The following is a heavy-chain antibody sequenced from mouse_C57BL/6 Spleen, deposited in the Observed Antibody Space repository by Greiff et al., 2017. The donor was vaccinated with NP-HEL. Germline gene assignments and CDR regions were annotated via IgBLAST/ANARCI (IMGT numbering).Heavy chain of an antibody. CDR2: IYPGDGDT. Sequence: VQLQQSGAELVKPGASVKISCKASGYAFSSYWMNWVKQRPGKGLEWIGQIYPGDGDTNYNGKFKGKATLTADISSSTAYMQLSSLTSEDSAVYFCGRVYGSSYFYAMDYWGQGTSVTVSS. J-gene: IGHJ4*01. D-gene: IGHD1-1*01. V-gene: IGHV1-80*01. CDR1: GYAFSSYW. CDR3: GRVYGSSYFYAMDY.